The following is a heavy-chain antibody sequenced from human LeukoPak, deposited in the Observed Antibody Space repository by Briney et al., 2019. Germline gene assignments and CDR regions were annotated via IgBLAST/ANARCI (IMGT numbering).Heavy chain of an antibody. J-gene: IGHJ2*01. CDR3: ARATRDYDILTGRFYWYFDL. D-gene: IGHD3-9*01. Sequence: SETLSLTCTVSGGSISGYYWSWIRQPPGKGVEWIGYIYYSGSTNYNPSLKSRVTISVDKSNNQFSLKLNSVTAADTAVYYCARATRDYDILTGRFYWYFDLWGRGTLVSVSS. V-gene: IGHV4-59*12. CDR2: IYYSGST. CDR1: GGSISGYY.